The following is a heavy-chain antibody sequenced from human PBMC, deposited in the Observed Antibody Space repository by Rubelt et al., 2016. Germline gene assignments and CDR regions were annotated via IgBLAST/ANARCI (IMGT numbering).Heavy chain of an antibody. CDR3: ARSAWIPHYFDY. D-gene: IGHD5-12*01. Sequence: GSLSGYYWSWIRQPAGKGLEYIGRIYTSGNTNFNPSPKSRVTMSVDTSKNQFSLKLSSVTAADTAVYYCARSAWIPHYFDYWGQGTLVTVSS. CDR1: GSLSGYY. CDR2: IYTSGNT. J-gene: IGHJ4*02. V-gene: IGHV4-4*07.